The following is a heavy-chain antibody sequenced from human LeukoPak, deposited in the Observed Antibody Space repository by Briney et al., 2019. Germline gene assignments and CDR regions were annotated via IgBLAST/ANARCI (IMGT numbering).Heavy chain of an antibody. CDR2: INTDGKAT. D-gene: IGHD2-15*01. CDR3: ARYCRGGSCYPGGDDAFDI. Sequence: PGGSLRLSCAASGFTFSSYWMHWVRQAPGKGLLWVARINTDGKATTYADSVKGRFTISRDNSKNTLYLQMNSLRAEDTAVYYCARYCRGGSCYPGGDDAFDIWGQGTMVTVSS. CDR1: GFTFSSYW. V-gene: IGHV3-74*01. J-gene: IGHJ3*02.